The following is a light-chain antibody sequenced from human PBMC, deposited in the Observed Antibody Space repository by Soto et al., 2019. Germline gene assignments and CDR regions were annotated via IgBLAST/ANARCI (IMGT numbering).Light chain of an antibody. CDR3: QQYGSAPHT. V-gene: IGKV3-20*01. CDR1: QSVSSSY. CDR2: GAS. J-gene: IGKJ2*01. Sequence: EIVWTQSPGTLSLSPGERATLSCRASQSVSSSYLAWYQHKPGQAPRLLIYGASSRATGIPDRFSSSGCGTDFTLTISRLEPEDFAVYYCQQYGSAPHTFGQGTKLEIK.